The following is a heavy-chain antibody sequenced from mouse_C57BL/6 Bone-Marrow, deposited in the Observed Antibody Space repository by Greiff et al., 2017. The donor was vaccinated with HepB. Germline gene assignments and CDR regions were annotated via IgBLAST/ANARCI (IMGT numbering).Heavy chain of an antibody. D-gene: IGHD1-1*01. CDR2: IWRGGST. V-gene: IGHV2-5*01. J-gene: IGHJ1*03. CDR3: AKNPYYYGSSYWYFDV. Sequence: QVQLKESGPGLVQPSQSLSITCTVSGFSLTSYGVHWVRQSPGKGLEWLGVIWRGGSTDYNAAFMSRLSITKDNSKSQVFFKMNSLQADDTAIYYCAKNPYYYGSSYWYFDVWGTGTTVTVSS. CDR1: GFSLTSYG.